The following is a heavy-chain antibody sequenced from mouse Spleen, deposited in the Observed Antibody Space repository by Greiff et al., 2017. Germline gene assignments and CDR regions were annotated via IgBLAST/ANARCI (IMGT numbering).Heavy chain of an antibody. CDR3: ARNPGAMDY. CDR2: ISSGGSYT. CDR1: GFTFSSYA. Sequence: VKLVESGGGLVKPGGSLKLSCAASGFTFSSYAMSWVRQIPEKRLEWVATISSGGSYTYYPDSVKGRFTISRDNAKNTLYLQMSSLRSEDTAMYYCARNPGAMDYWGQGTSVTVSS. J-gene: IGHJ4*01. V-gene: IGHV5-9-1*01.